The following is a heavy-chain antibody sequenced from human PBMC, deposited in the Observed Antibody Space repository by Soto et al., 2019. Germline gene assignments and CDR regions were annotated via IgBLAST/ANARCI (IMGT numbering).Heavy chain of an antibody. CDR3: AKDVSVVGSSPSFDY. CDR1: GFNFSSYA. CDR2: ISGSGGST. J-gene: IGHJ4*02. Sequence: GGSLRLSCAASGFNFSSYAMSWVRQAPGKGLEWVSDISGSGGSTYYADSVKGRFTISRDNSKNTLYLQMNSLRADDTSVYYCAKDVSVVGSSPSFDYWGQGTLVTVSS. D-gene: IGHD1-26*01. V-gene: IGHV3-23*01.